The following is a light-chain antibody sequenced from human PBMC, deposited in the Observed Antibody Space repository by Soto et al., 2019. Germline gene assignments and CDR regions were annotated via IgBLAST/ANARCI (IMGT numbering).Light chain of an antibody. Sequence: SVLTQPAPRSASPGQSIPLSLTWTPGDIGGYNYVSWYQQHPGKAPKLMIYDVYHRPSGGSNRFSASKSGNTASLTISGLQAEDEADYYCSSYTSSTTLVFGTGTKVTVL. CDR2: DVY. CDR1: PGDIGGYNY. CDR3: SSYTSSTTLV. J-gene: IGLJ1*01. V-gene: IGLV2-14*03.